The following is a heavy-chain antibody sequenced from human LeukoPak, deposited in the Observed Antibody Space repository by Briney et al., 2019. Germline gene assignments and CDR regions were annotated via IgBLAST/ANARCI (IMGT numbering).Heavy chain of an antibody. Sequence: GGSLRLSCAASEFTLGSDAMCWVRPAPEKGLEWVSGISANAAKTKYAESVGGRFIISRDNSKNTRYLQMNSLRAGDTALYFCARYNYPDSTGPFHWGQGTLVTVSS. D-gene: IGHD3-22*01. CDR3: ARYNYPDSTGPFH. CDR1: EFTLGSDA. J-gene: IGHJ4*02. CDR2: ISANAAKT. V-gene: IGHV3-23*01.